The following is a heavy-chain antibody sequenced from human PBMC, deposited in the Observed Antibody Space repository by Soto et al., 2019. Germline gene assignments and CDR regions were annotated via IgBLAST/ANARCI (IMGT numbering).Heavy chain of an antibody. V-gene: IGHV1-2*04. CDR3: ARDKYYYDSSGYYDY. Sequence: ASVKVSCKASGYTFTGYYMHWVRQAPGQGLEWMGWINPNSGGTNYAQKFQGWVTMTRDTSINTAYMELSRLRSDDTAVYYCARDKYYYDSSGYYDYWGQGTLVTVSS. CDR2: INPNSGGT. J-gene: IGHJ4*02. D-gene: IGHD3-22*01. CDR1: GYTFTGYY.